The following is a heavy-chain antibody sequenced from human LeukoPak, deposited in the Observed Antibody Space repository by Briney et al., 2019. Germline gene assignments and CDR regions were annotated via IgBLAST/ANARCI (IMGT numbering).Heavy chain of an antibody. J-gene: IGHJ4*02. V-gene: IGHV3-53*01. CDR2: IYSGGST. Sequence: GGSLRLSCAASGFTVSSNYMSWVRQAPGKGLEWVSVIYSGGSTYYADSVKGRFTISRDNSKNTLYLQMNSLRAEGTAVYYCARAFGVYALTHWGQGTLVTVSS. D-gene: IGHD2-8*01. CDR1: GFTVSSNY. CDR3: ARAFGVYALTH.